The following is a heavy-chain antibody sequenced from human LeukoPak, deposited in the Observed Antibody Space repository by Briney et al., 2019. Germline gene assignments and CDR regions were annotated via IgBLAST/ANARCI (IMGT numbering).Heavy chain of an antibody. J-gene: IGHJ5*02. Sequence: GASVKVSCKASGYTFTGYYMHWVRQAPGQGLEWMGWINPNSGGTNYAQKFQGRVTMTRDTSISTAYMELSRLRSDDTAVYYCARAQQLVLNWFDPWGQGTLVTVSS. CDR3: ARAQQLVLNWFDP. CDR2: INPNSGGT. CDR1: GYTFTGYY. D-gene: IGHD1-1*01. V-gene: IGHV1-2*02.